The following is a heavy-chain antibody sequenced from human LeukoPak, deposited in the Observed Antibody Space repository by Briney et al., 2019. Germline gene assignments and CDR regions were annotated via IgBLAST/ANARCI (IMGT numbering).Heavy chain of an antibody. CDR3: AKAYPRTQYYYDSSGYFPDY. CDR2: IRYDGSNK. V-gene: IGHV3-30*02. D-gene: IGHD3-22*01. CDR1: GFTFSSYG. Sequence: GRSLRLSCAASGFTFSSYGMHWVRQAPGKGLEWVAFIRYDGSNKYYADSVKGRFTISRDNSKNTLYLQMNSLRAEDTAVYYCAKAYPRTQYYYDSSGYFPDYWGQGTLVTVSS. J-gene: IGHJ4*02.